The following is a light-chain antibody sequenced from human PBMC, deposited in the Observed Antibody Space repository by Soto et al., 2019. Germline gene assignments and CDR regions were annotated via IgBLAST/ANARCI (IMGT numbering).Light chain of an antibody. CDR1: QSVSSN. CDR3: QQYYSTPLT. J-gene: IGKJ4*01. Sequence: EIVITHSPATLSFSPVERATLSCWASQSVSSNLAWYQQKSGQAPRLLMYGASTRASGIPARFSGSGSGTEFTLTISSLQSEDVAVYYCQQYYSTPLTFGGGTKVDIK. V-gene: IGKV3-15*01. CDR2: GAS.